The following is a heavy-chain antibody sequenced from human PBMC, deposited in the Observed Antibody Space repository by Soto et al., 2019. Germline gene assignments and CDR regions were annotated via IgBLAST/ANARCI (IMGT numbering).Heavy chain of an antibody. D-gene: IGHD3-16*01. V-gene: IGHV3-74*01. J-gene: IGHJ4*02. CDR3: ANVFEF. CDR1: GFIFSNYW. CDR2: IDTDGSGT. Sequence: EVQLVESGGGLVQPGGSLRLSCAASGFIFSNYWMHWVRQIPGKGLVWVSRIDTDGSGTSYADSVKGRFTISRDNAKNTVYLQMDSLRAEDTAIYYCANVFEFWGQGSLVTVSS.